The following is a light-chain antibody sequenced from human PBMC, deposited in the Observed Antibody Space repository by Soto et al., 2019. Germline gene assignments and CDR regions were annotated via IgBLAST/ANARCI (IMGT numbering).Light chain of an antibody. CDR3: QEYNTVQFT. V-gene: IGKV1-27*01. Sequence: DIQMTQSPSCLSASVGDRATITCRASQGISNYLDWYQQKPGNVPKLLMYDASTLQSGVPSRFSGGGSGTDFTLTISSLQPEDVATYYCQEYNTVQFTFGPGTKVDIK. CDR1: QGISNY. J-gene: IGKJ3*01. CDR2: DAS.